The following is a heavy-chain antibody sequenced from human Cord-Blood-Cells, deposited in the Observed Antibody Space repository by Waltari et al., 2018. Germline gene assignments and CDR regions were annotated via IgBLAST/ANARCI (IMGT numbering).Heavy chain of an antibody. Sequence: QVQLQESGPGLVKPSETLSLTCTVSGYSLSSGYSWGWIRQPPGKGLEWIGSIYHSGSTYYNPSLKSRVTISVDTSKNQFSLKLSSVTAADTAVYYCARGGGYSYGYYFDYWGQGTLVTVSS. J-gene: IGHJ4*02. CDR3: ARGGGYSYGYYFDY. V-gene: IGHV4-38-2*02. D-gene: IGHD5-18*01. CDR2: IYHSGST. CDR1: GYSLSSGYS.